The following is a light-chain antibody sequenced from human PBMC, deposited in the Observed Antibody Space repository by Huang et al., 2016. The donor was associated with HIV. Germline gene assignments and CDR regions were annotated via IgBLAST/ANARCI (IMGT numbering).Light chain of an antibody. J-gene: IGKJ4*01. CDR3: QQYESWPPLT. Sequence: EIVMTQSPDTLSVSPGERATLSCRASQSVRDKLAWYQQKPGQAPRRLLHATSTRAAGVPARVSGSGSGTEFTLTISSLQSEDCGVYYCQQYESWPPLTFGGGTKVEIK. CDR2: ATS. V-gene: IGKV3-15*01. CDR1: QSVRDK.